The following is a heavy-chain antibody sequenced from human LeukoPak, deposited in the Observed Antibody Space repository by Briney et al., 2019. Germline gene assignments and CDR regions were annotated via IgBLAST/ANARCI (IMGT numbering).Heavy chain of an antibody. D-gene: IGHD6-19*01. CDR2: IKQDGSET. CDR1: RFTLSNYW. J-gene: IGHJ4*02. Sequence: GGSLGLSCAASRFTLSNYWMSWVRQAPGKGLEWVANIKQDGSETYYVDSVKGRFTISRDNAKNSLSLQMNSLRAEDTAVYYCARQRGSGCLDYWGQGTLVTVSS. V-gene: IGHV3-7*01. CDR3: ARQRGSGCLDY.